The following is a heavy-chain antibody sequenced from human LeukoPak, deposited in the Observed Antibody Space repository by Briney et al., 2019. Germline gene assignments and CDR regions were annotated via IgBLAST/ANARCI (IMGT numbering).Heavy chain of an antibody. CDR3: ARYYTDAGGDWFDP. CDR2: ITNSGNSK. J-gene: IGHJ5*02. V-gene: IGHV3-48*01. Sequence: QSGGSLRLSCAASEFTFSSYSMNWVRQAPGKGLEWVSYITNSGNSKSYADSVKGRFTISRDNSKNTLYLQMNSLRAEDTAVYYCARYYTDAGGDWFDPWGQGTLVTVSS. CDR1: EFTFSSYS. D-gene: IGHD3-3*01.